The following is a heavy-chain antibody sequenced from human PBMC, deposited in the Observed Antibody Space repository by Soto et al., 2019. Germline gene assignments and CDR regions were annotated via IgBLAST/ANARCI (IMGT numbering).Heavy chain of an antibody. CDR3: ARHYLIGNNWNYFDY. CDR2: IFYTGST. CDR1: DGSINSYY. Sequence: SETMSLTCTVSDGSINSYYWGWIRQHPGKGLEWIGYIFYTGSTNYNPSLKSRVTISVDTSKNQFSLKLSSVTTADTAVYYCARHYLIGNNWNYFDYWGQGTLVTVSS. J-gene: IGHJ4*02. D-gene: IGHD1-1*01. V-gene: IGHV4-59*08.